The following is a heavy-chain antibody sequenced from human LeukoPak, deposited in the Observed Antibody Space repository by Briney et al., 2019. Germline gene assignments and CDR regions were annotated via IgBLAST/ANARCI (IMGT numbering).Heavy chain of an antibody. D-gene: IGHD3-22*01. CDR3: ARKTYDSSGLIPHPGVFDI. V-gene: IGHV4-4*02. CDR1: GGSISTSNW. CDR2: IYHSGST. Sequence: SETLSLTCAVSGGSISTSNWWSWVRQPPGKGLEWIGEIYHSGSTNYNPSLKSRVTISVDKSKNQFSLKLSSVTAADTAVYYCARKTYDSSGLIPHPGVFDIWGQGTMVTVSS. J-gene: IGHJ3*02.